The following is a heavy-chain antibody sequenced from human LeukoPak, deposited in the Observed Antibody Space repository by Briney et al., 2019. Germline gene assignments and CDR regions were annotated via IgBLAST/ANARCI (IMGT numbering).Heavy chain of an antibody. CDR1: GFTFSSYA. Sequence: PGGSLRLSCAASGFTFSSYAMHWVRQAPGKGLEWVAVISFDGSNKYYADSVKGRFTISRDNSKNTLYLQMNSLRAEDTAVYYCARDLFVGSRMAFDIWGQGTMVTVSS. CDR3: ARDLFVGSRMAFDI. J-gene: IGHJ3*02. D-gene: IGHD3-10*01. V-gene: IGHV3-30-3*01. CDR2: ISFDGSNK.